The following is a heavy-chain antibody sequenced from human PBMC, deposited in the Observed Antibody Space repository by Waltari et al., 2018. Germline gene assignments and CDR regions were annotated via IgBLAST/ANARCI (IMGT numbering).Heavy chain of an antibody. J-gene: IGHJ6*02. V-gene: IGHV3-13*01. Sequence: EGQLVESGGGVVQPGDSLRLSCAASGFVFSSYAMHWVRQTVGKGLEWVSSIGTPGDTYYSGSVKGRFTISRENARNSLYLQMDSLTAGDTAVYYCARAKPSGYKYWYYYDLDVWGPGTPVTVSS. D-gene: IGHD3-3*01. CDR2: IGTPGDT. CDR1: GFVFSSYA. CDR3: ARAKPSGYKYWYYYDLDV.